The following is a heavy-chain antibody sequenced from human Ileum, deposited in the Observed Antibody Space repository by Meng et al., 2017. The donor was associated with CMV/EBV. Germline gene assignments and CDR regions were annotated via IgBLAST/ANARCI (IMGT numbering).Heavy chain of an antibody. CDR1: GFTFSTYW. D-gene: IGHD3-3*01. J-gene: IGHJ6*02. Sequence: GGSLRLSCSASGFTFSTYWMSWVRQAPGKGLEWVANIREDGTEKYYVDSVKGRFTISRDNAKNSLYLQMNSLRVEDTAVYYCARTGIDFWSGLYYYYGMDVWGQGTTVTVSS. CDR2: IREDGTEK. V-gene: IGHV3-7*01. CDR3: ARTGIDFWSGLYYYYGMDV.